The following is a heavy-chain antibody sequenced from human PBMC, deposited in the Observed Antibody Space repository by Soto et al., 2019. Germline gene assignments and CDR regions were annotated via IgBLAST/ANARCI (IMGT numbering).Heavy chain of an antibody. Sequence: EVQLVESGGGLVQPGGSLRLSCAASGFTFNDHYMDWVRQAPGQGLEWLGRIRNKPTTYTTEYAASVEGRFTISRDDSRNSVFLQMNSLKTEETAVYFCARSYTWHSLDYWGQGTLVTVSS. CDR1: GFTFNDHY. CDR3: ARSYTWHSLDY. CDR2: IRNKPTTYTT. V-gene: IGHV3-72*01. D-gene: IGHD2-2*02. J-gene: IGHJ4*02.